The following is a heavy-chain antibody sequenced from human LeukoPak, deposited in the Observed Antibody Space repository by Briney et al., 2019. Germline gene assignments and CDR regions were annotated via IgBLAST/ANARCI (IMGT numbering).Heavy chain of an antibody. Sequence: PGGSLRLSCAASGFTFSSYAMHWVRQAPGKGLEWVAVISYDGSNKYYADSVKGRFTISRDNSKNTLYLQMNSLRAEDTAVYYCARGFQIEYSSSSLPKTLGYWGQGTLVTVSS. CDR1: GFTFSSYA. V-gene: IGHV3-30-3*01. CDR2: ISYDGSNK. D-gene: IGHD6-6*01. J-gene: IGHJ4*02. CDR3: ARGFQIEYSSSSLPKTLGY.